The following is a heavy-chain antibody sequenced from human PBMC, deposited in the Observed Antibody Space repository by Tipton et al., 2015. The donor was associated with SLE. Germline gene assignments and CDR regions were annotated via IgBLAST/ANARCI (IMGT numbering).Heavy chain of an antibody. J-gene: IGHJ4*02. CDR2: IYYSGGT. CDR1: GGSIKNHY. Sequence: LRLSCIFSGGSIKNHYWSWIRQAPGMGLEWIGYIYYSGGTNYNPSLKSRVTMSVDTSKNQFSLKLTSLTAADTALYYCARNKAVAGTVIEYWGPGTLVTVSS. CDR3: ARNKAVAGTVIEY. D-gene: IGHD6-19*01. V-gene: IGHV4-59*11.